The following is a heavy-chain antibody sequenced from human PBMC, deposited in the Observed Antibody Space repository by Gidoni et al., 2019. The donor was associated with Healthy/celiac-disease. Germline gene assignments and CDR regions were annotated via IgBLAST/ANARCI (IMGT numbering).Heavy chain of an antibody. CDR3: ARALSSSSWGYYFDY. CDR1: VGSISRGGYY. CDR2: ISYSGST. D-gene: IGHD6-13*01. Sequence: QVQLQESGQGRVKPSQTLSLTCTVPVGSISRGGYYWSWIRQHPGKGLEWIGYISYSGSTYYNPSLMSRVTISVDTSKNQFSLKLSSVTAADTAVYYCARALSSSSWGYYFDYWGQGTLVTVSS. J-gene: IGHJ4*02. V-gene: IGHV4-31*03.